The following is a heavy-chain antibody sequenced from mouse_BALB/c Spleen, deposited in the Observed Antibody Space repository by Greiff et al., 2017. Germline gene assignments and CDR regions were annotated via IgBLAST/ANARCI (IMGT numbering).Heavy chain of an antibody. D-gene: IGHD2-4*01. J-gene: IGHJ3*01. V-gene: IGHV3-8*02. CDR2: INYSGST. CDR3: DRSGDSDGGPFAY. CDR1: GYSITSGY. Sequence: EVMVVESGPGLVQPSQSLSLTCSVTGYSITSGYWSWIRQFPGNKLEYMGYINYSGSTYYNPSRKRRISITRDTSKNQYYLQLNSVTTKDTDTYYCDRSGDSDGGPFAYWGEGTLVTVSA.